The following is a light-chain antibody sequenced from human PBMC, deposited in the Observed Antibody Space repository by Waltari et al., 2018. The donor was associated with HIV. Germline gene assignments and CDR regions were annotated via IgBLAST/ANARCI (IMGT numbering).Light chain of an antibody. CDR3: QQYGYSSYT. V-gene: IGKV3-20*01. J-gene: IGKJ2*01. Sequence: EIVLTQSPGTLSLSPGERATLSCRASQSVSSNYLAWYQHKPGQAPRLLFYGASTRATDIPDRFSGRGSGTDFTLTISRLEAEDSAVYYCQQYGYSSYTFGQGSKLQI. CDR1: QSVSSNY. CDR2: GAS.